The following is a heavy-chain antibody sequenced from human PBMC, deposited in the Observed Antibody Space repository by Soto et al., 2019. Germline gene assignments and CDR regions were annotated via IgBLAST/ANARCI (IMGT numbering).Heavy chain of an antibody. D-gene: IGHD3-10*01. CDR3: ARVWGGAFDI. CDR1: GGSISSYY. CDR2: IYYSGST. J-gene: IGHJ3*02. Sequence: HVQLQESGPGLVKPSETLSLTCTVSGGSISSYYWSWIRQPPGKGLEWIGYIYYSGSTNYNPSLKSRVTISVDTSKNQFSLKLSSVTAADTAVYYCARVWGGAFDIWGQGTMVTVSS. V-gene: IGHV4-59*01.